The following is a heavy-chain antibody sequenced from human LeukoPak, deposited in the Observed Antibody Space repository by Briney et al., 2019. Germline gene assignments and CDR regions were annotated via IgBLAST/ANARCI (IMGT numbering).Heavy chain of an antibody. D-gene: IGHD3-10*01. V-gene: IGHV3-30*02. Sequence: GGSLRLSCAASGFTFSSYGMHWVRQAPGKGLEWVAVIWYDGSNKYYADSVKGRFTISRDNSKNTLYLQMNSLRAEDTAVYYCAKDGSGRAFDYWGQGTLVTVSS. CDR3: AKDGSGRAFDY. CDR1: GFTFSSYG. J-gene: IGHJ4*02. CDR2: IWYDGSNK.